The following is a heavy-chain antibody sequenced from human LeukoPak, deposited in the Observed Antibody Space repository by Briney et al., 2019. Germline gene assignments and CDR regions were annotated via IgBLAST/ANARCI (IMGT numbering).Heavy chain of an antibody. CDR1: GGSFSGYY. J-gene: IGHJ6*02. Sequence: SETLSLTCAVYGGSFSGYYWSWIRQPPGKGLEWIGEINHSGSTNYNPSLKSRVTISVDTSKNQFSLKLSSVTAADTAVYYCARDRLSGHFGVAINSYYYYGMDVWGQGTTVTVSS. CDR2: INHSGST. D-gene: IGHD3-3*01. CDR3: ARDRLSGHFGVAINSYYYYGMDV. V-gene: IGHV4-34*01.